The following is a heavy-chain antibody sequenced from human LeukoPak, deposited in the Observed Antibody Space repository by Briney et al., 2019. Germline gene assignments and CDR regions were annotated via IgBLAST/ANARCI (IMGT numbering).Heavy chain of an antibody. CDR2: ISGSGGST. J-gene: IGHJ4*02. V-gene: IGHV3-23*01. CDR3: AKDLYCSSTSCYTTDY. D-gene: IGHD2-2*02. Sequence: GGSLRLSCAASGFTFSSYAMNWVRQAPGKGLDWVSAISGSGGSTYYADSVKGRFTISRDNSKHSLYLQMNSLRAEDTSVYYCAKDLYCSSTSCYTTDYWGQGTLVTVSS. CDR1: GFTFSSYA.